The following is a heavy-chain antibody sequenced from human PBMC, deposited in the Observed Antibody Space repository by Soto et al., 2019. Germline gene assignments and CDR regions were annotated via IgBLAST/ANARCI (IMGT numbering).Heavy chain of an antibody. CDR2: IHSGGDT. D-gene: IGHD1-7*01. J-gene: IGHJ6*02. Sequence: EVQLVESGGDLVQPGGSLRLSCAASGFAVSSNYMTWVRQAPGKGLEWVSVIHSGGDTHYADSVRGRFTISRDNSKNTLYLQMNSLGAEDTAVYYCARSRTGTTYGGMDVWGQGTTVTVSS. CDR1: GFAVSSNY. CDR3: ARSRTGTTYGGMDV. V-gene: IGHV3-66*01.